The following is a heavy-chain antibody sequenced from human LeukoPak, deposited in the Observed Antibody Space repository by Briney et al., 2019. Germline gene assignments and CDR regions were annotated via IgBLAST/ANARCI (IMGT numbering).Heavy chain of an antibody. CDR1: GFTFSSYA. J-gene: IGHJ2*01. CDR2: INNIGVNT. V-gene: IGHV3-23*01. CDR3: AKGRGVVVTDWYFDV. D-gene: IGHD2-21*02. Sequence: GGSLRLSCAASGFTFSSYAMSWVRQAPGKGLEWVSPINNIGVNTYYADSVKGRFTIPRDNSKNTLYLQMNSLRAEDTAVYYCAKGRGVVVTDWYFDVWGRGTLVTVSS.